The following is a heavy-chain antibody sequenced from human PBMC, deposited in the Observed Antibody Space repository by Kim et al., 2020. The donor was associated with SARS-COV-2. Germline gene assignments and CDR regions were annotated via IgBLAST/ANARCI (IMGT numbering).Heavy chain of an antibody. CDR2: A. V-gene: IGHV1-69*01. CDR3: AQLGTRWAFDI. D-gene: IGHD7-27*01. J-gene: IGHJ3*02. Sequence: ANSAQKFQGRVTITADEATSTAYMELSSLRSEDTAVYYCAQLGTRWAFDIWGQGTMVTVSS.